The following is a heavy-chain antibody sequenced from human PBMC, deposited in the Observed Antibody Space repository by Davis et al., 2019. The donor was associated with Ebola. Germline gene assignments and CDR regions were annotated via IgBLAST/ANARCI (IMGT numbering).Heavy chain of an antibody. CDR3: ARLLEWLSERGGYGMDV. CDR2: ISGSGGST. D-gene: IGHD3-3*01. CDR1: GFTFSIYA. Sequence: GESLKISCAASGFTFSIYAMSWVRQAPGKGLEWVSAISGSGGSTYYADSVKGRFTISRDNSKNTLYLQMNSLRAEDTAVYYCARLLEWLSERGGYGMDVWGQGTTVTVSS. J-gene: IGHJ6*02. V-gene: IGHV3-23*01.